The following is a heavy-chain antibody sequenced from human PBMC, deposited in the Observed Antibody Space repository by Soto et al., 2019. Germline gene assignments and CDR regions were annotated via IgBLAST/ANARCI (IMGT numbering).Heavy chain of an antibody. V-gene: IGHV4-30-4*01. CDR2: IFYSGST. CDR1: GGSISSGDYY. J-gene: IGHJ6*02. Sequence: PSETLYLTCTVSGGSISSGDYYWSWIRQPPGKGLEWIGYIFYSGSTYYNPSLKSRVTIAVDTSKNQFSLKLSSVTAADTAVYYCARDRGSTIFGVVTNYGMDVWGQGTSVTVSS. CDR3: ARDRGSTIFGVVTNYGMDV. D-gene: IGHD3-3*01.